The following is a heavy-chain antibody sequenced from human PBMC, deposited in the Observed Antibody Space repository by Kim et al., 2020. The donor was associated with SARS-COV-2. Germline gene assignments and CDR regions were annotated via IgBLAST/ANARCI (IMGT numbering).Heavy chain of an antibody. CDR1: GGSVSSGSYY. Sequence: SETLSLTCTVSGGSVSSGSYYWFWIRQPPGKGLEWIGYIHNSGSTKYNPSFKSRATISLDTSKNQFSLSLSSVTAAHTAMYYCAGPSTDFHYCGQGTLVT. CDR3: AGPSTDFHY. J-gene: IGHJ4*02. CDR2: IHNSGST. V-gene: IGHV4-61*01.